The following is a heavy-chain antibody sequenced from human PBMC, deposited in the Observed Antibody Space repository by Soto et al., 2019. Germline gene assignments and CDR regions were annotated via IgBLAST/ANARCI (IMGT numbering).Heavy chain of an antibody. D-gene: IGHD1-26*01. J-gene: IGHJ4*02. V-gene: IGHV3-33*01. CDR3: ARGAPVGAFDY. CDR1: GFTFSSYG. CDR2: IWYDGSNK. Sequence: QVQLVESGGGVVQPGRSLRLSCAASGFTFSSYGMHWVRQAPGKGLEWVAVIWYDGSNKYYADSVKGRFTISRDNSKNTLYLQMNSLRAEDTAVYYCARGAPVGAFDYWGQGTLVTVSS.